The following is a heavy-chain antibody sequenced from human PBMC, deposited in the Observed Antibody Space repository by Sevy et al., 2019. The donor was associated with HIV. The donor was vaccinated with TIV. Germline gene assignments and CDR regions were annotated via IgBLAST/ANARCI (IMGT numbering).Heavy chain of an antibody. CDR2: IGSDGETT. CDR3: AIDSGTYHAFDL. Sequence: GGSLRLSCAASGFPFSSYSFYWVRQAPGKGLEYVSAIGSDGETTLYASSVKGRFTISRDNSKNTVFLQMGRLRSEDMGVYYRAIDSGTYHAFDLWGRGTMVTVSS. CDR1: GFPFSSYS. J-gene: IGHJ3*01. D-gene: IGHD1-26*01. V-gene: IGHV3-64*01.